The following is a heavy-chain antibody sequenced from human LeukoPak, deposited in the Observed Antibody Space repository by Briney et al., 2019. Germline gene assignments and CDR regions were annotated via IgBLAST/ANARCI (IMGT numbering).Heavy chain of an antibody. CDR3: AKDLVVISPEYFQH. CDR2: ISGSGGIT. V-gene: IGHV3-23*01. J-gene: IGHJ1*01. D-gene: IGHD3-22*01. Sequence: PGGSLRLSCAASGFNFSSYGMHWVRQASGKGLEWVSTISGSGGITFYADSVKGRFTISRDNSKNTLYLQMNSLRAEDTALYYCAKDLVVISPEYFQHWGHGTQVTVSS. CDR1: GFNFSSYG.